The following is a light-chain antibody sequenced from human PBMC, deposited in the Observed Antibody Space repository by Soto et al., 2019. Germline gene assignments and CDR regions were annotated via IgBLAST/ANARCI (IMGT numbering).Light chain of an antibody. CDR2: DAS. V-gene: IGKV1-5*01. J-gene: IGKJ1*01. Sequence: DIQMTQSPSTLSATAGDRVTITCRASHSISAWLAWYQQKPGKAPKLLIYDASNLESGVPSRFSGSGSGTEFTLTISNLQPDDFANYYCQQYENYWTFGQGTKVEIK. CDR1: HSISAW. CDR3: QQYENYWT.